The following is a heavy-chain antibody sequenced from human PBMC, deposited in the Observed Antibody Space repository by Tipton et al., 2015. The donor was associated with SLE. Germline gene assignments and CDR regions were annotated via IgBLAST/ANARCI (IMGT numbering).Heavy chain of an antibody. CDR2: INHSGTT. D-gene: IGHD3-22*01. Sequence: TLSLTCAVYGGSFSAFSWSWIRQSPGKGLEWIGEINHSGTTYYNPSLKSRVTISVDTSKSQFSLKLNSVTAADTAVYYCARDLYYSDTGGYYSLLDYWGQGTLVTVSS. CDR3: ARDLYYSDTGGYYSLLDY. V-gene: IGHV4-34*01. J-gene: IGHJ4*02. CDR1: GGSFSAFS.